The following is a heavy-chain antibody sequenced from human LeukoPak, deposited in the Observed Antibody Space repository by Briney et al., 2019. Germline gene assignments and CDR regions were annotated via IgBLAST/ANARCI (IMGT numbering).Heavy chain of an antibody. CDR1: GFSFSSYG. D-gene: IGHD6-6*01. CDR3: AKDESLGYSSSGFDY. J-gene: IGHJ4*02. V-gene: IGHV3-30*02. Sequence: GGSLRLSCAASGFSFSSYGMHWVRQAPGKGLDWVALIWFDGTNEHYADSVKGRFTISRDNSKNTLYLQMNSLNAVEAEIYYCAKDESLGYSSSGFDYWGQGTLVTVSS. CDR2: IWFDGTNE.